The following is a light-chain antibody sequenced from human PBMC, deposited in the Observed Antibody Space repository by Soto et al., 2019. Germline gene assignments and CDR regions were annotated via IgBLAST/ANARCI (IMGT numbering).Light chain of an antibody. CDR1: GSDFGRYNR. V-gene: IGLV2-18*02. J-gene: IGLJ3*02. CDR3: SSFTTSDTWV. Sequence: QSALTQPPSVSGSPGQSVTISCTGTGSDFGRYNRVSWYQHTPGTAPKLLIYEVTNRPSGVPDRFSGSRSGNTASLTISGLQAEDDADYYCSSFTTSDTWVLGGVTKLTVL. CDR2: EVT.